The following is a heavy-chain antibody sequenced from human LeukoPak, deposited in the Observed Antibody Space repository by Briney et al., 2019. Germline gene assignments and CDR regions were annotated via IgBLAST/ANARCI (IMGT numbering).Heavy chain of an antibody. D-gene: IGHD1-26*01. V-gene: IGHV3-23*01. J-gene: IGHJ4*02. CDR3: ARDSGSYLQPTDY. Sequence: GGSLRLSCAVSGFTFNTYAMTWVRQAPGKGLEWVSSITANGESTYYADSVKGRFTISRDNSKSTLYLQMNSLRADDTAVYHCARDSGSYLQPTDYWGQGTLVTVSS. CDR2: ITANGEST. CDR1: GFTFNTYA.